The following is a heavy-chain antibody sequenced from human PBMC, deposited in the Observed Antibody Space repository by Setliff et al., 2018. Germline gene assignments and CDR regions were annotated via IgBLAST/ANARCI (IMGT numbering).Heavy chain of an antibody. D-gene: IGHD2-2*01. J-gene: IGHJ6*03. CDR2: IYSSGNI. Sequence: LSLTCTVSGVSISSYYWSWIRQPPGEGLEWIGYIYSSGNIRYNPSLKSRVTISLDTSKNQFSLKLSSVTAADTAVYYCARWMEYYQRDNRGEGGMDVWGKGTTVTVSS. V-gene: IGHV4-59*01. CDR3: ARWMEYYQRDNRGEGGMDV. CDR1: GVSISSYY.